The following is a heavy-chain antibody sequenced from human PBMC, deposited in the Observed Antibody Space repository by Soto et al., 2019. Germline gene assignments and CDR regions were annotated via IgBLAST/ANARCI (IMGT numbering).Heavy chain of an antibody. J-gene: IGHJ4*02. D-gene: IGHD2-15*01. CDR1: GFTFSSYD. Sequence: LRLSCAASGFTFSSYDMHWVRQVTGKGLEWVSAIGTAGDTYYPGSVKSRFTISRENAKTSFYLQMNSLRPGDPAVYYCARGLSHSLLYDYWGQGTLVTVSS. CDR2: IGTAGDT. V-gene: IGHV3-13*01. CDR3: ARGLSHSLLYDY.